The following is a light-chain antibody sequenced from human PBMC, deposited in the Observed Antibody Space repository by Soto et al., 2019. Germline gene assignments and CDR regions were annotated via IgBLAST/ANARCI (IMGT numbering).Light chain of an antibody. CDR2: GAS. Sequence: EIVLTQSPGTLSLSQGERATLSCRASQSVSSSYFAWYQHKPGQAPRLLIYGASSRATGIPDRFSGSGSGTDFTLTISRLEPEDFAVYYWQQYGSSPLTFGPGTKVDV. CDR1: QSVSSSY. J-gene: IGKJ3*01. CDR3: QQYGSSPLT. V-gene: IGKV3-20*01.